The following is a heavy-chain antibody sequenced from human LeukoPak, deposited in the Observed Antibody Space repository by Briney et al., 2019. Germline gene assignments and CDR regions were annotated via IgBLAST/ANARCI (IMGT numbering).Heavy chain of an antibody. Sequence: PSETLSLTCTVSGASISDYFWSWIRQSPGKGLEWIGYIYYKGDTNYNPSLTSRVTISMNTSKNQFSLKLKSVISADTAVYYCARDRRYCTGGTCYLDPYFDYWGQGTLVTVSS. CDR2: IYYKGDT. J-gene: IGHJ4*02. D-gene: IGHD2-8*02. CDR1: GASISDYF. V-gene: IGHV4-59*13. CDR3: ARDRRYCTGGTCYLDPYFDY.